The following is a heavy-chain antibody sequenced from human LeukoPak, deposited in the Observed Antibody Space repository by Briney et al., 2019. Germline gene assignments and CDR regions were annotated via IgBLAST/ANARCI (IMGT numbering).Heavy chain of an antibody. CDR2: INSDGSST. CDR3: ARDQGDLSIPIFGGGAFDI. Sequence: GGSLRLSCAASGFTISNYWMNWVRQAPGKGLGWVSRINSDGSSTSYADSVKGRFTISRDNAKNTLYLQMNSLRAEDTAVYYGARDQGDLSIPIFGGGAFDIWGQGTMVTVSS. V-gene: IGHV3-74*01. CDR1: GFTISNYW. D-gene: IGHD3-3*01. J-gene: IGHJ3*02.